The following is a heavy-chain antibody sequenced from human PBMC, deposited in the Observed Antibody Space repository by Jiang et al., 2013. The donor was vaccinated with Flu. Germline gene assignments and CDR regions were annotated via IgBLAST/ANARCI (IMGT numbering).Heavy chain of an antibody. CDR2: ISAYNGNT. V-gene: IGHV1-18*01. D-gene: IGHD3-10*01. Sequence: GAEVKKPGASMKVSCKASGYTFTSYGISWVRQAPGQGLEWMGWISAYNGNTNYAQKLQGRVTMTTDTSTSTAYMELRSLRSDDTAVYYCARDPNLRWFGELLTGEDYWGQGTLVTVSS. CDR3: ARDPNLRWFGELLTGEDY. J-gene: IGHJ4*02. CDR1: GYTFTSYG.